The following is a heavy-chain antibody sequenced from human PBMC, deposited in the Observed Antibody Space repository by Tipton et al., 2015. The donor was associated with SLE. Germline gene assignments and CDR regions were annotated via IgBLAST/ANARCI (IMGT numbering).Heavy chain of an antibody. CDR3: ARQTSDGWYFDL. Sequence: TLSLTCTVSGGSISSSSYYWGWIRQPPGKGLEWIGSIYYSGSTNYNPSLKSRVTISVDTSKNQFSLKLSSVTAADTAVYYCARQTSDGWYFDLWGRGTLVTVSS. V-gene: IGHV4-39*07. CDR2: IYYSGST. CDR1: GGSISSSSYY. J-gene: IGHJ2*01.